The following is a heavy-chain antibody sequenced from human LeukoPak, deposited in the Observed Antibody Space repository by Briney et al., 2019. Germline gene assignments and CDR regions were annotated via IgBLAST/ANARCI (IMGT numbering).Heavy chain of an antibody. Sequence: GASVKVSCKASGYTFTSYDINWVRQAPGQGFEWMGWMNPDSGNTGYAQKFQGRVTMTRNTPISTAYMELSSLRSEDTAVYYCARGRPGGSSWYLFDPWGQGTLVTVSS. CDR3: ARGRPGGSSWYLFDP. J-gene: IGHJ5*02. CDR2: MNPDSGNT. D-gene: IGHD6-13*01. V-gene: IGHV1-8*01. CDR1: GYTFTSYD.